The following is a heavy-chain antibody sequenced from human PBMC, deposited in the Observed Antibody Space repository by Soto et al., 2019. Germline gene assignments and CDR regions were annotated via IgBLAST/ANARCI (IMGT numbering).Heavy chain of an antibody. CDR3: ARDPDSSGYYVFDY. J-gene: IGHJ4*02. CDR2: ISYDGSNK. D-gene: IGHD3-22*01. Sequence: AGGSLRLSCAASGFTFGSYAMHWVRQAPGKGLEWVAVISYDGSNKYYADSVKGRFTISRDNSKNTLYLQMNSLRAEDTAVYYCARDPDSSGYYVFDYWGQGTLVTVSS. CDR1: GFTFGSYA. V-gene: IGHV3-30-3*01.